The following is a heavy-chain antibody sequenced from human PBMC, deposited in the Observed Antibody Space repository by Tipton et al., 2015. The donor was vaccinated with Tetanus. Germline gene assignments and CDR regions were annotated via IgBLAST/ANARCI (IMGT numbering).Heavy chain of an antibody. V-gene: IGHV4-31*03. D-gene: IGHD1-26*01. CDR3: ARDQARGARGWNYFDY. Sequence: LVKPTQTLSLTCTVSGGSISSGGYYWSWIRQQPGKGLEWIGDIYNSGSTYYNPSLKSRVTILVDTTKNQFSLKLKSVTAGDTAVYYCARDQARGARGWNYFDYWGQGSLVTVSS. CDR1: GGSISSGGYY. CDR2: IYNSGST. J-gene: IGHJ4*02.